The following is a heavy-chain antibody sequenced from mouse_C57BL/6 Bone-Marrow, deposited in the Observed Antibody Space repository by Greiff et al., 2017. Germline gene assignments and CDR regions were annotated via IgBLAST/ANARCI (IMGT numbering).Heavy chain of an antibody. Sequence: QVQLQQPGAELVMPGASVKLSCKASGYTFTSYWMHWVKQRPGQGLEWIGEIDPSDSYTNYNQKFKGKSTLTVDNSSSTAYMQLSSLTSEDSAVYYCAGVTTRYAMDYWGQGTSVTVSS. CDR2: IDPSDSYT. D-gene: IGHD2-2*01. CDR1: GYTFTSYW. V-gene: IGHV1-69*01. CDR3: AGVTTRYAMDY. J-gene: IGHJ4*01.